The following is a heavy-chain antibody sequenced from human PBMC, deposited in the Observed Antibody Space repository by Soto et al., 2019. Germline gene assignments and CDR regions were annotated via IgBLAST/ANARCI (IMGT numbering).Heavy chain of an antibody. Sequence: VKVSCKASGYTFSDYYIHWVRQAPGQGLEWMGWINPNSGGTKYAPKFQGGVTMTRDTSITTAYMELSRLRSGDTAVYYCAREPATAKPEGVDFWGQGTLVTGLL. CDR2: INPNSGGT. D-gene: IGHD1-1*01. CDR1: GYTFSDYY. V-gene: IGHV1-2*02. CDR3: AREPATAKPEGVDF. J-gene: IGHJ4*02.